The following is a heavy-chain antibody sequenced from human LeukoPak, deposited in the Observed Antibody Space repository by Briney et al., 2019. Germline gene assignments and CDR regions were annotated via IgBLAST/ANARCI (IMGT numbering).Heavy chain of an antibody. D-gene: IGHD6-13*01. Sequence: GGSLRLSCVGSGFTFSRDSMNWVRQAPGKGLEWVSAISGSGGSTYYADSVKGRFTISRDNSKNTLYLQMNSLRAEDTAVYYCAKDGIAAAGADYWGQGTLVPVSS. CDR1: GFTFSRDS. V-gene: IGHV3-23*01. J-gene: IGHJ4*02. CDR2: ISGSGGST. CDR3: AKDGIAAAGADY.